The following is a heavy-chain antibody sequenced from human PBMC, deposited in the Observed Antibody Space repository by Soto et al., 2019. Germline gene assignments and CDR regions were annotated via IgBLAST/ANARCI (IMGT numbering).Heavy chain of an antibody. CDR1: SDSISSYY. J-gene: IGHJ4*02. D-gene: IGHD3-3*01. CDR2: IYYSGST. CDR3: ARDGSRYDFWSGPYYFDY. V-gene: IGHV4-59*01. Sequence: SETLSLTCTVSSDSISSYYWIWIRQSPGKGLEWIGYIYYSGSTNYNPSLKSRVTISVDTSKNQFSLKLSSVSAADTAVYYCARDGSRYDFWSGPYYFDYWGQGTLVTVSS.